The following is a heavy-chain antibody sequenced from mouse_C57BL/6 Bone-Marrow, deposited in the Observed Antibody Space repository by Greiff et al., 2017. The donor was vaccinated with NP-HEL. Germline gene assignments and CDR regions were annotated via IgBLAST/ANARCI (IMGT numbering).Heavy chain of an antibody. V-gene: IGHV5-9-1*02. CDR2: ISSGGDYI. CDR3: TRDDDGNYGYFDV. Sequence: EVKVVESGEGLVKPGGSLKLSCAASGFTFSSYAMSWVRQTPEKRLEWVAYISSGGDYIYYADTVKGRFTISRDNARNTLYLQMSSLKSEDTAMYYCTRDDDGNYGYFDVWGTGTTVTVSS. J-gene: IGHJ1*03. D-gene: IGHD2-3*01. CDR1: GFTFSSYA.